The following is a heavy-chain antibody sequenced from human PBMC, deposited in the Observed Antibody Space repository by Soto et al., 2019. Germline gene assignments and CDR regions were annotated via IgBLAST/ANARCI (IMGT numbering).Heavy chain of an antibody. J-gene: IGHJ4*02. CDR2: ISAYNGNT. CDR3: ASGAHYHFWRRRAPQRIHFDY. Sequence: CASVKVSCKASGYTFTSYGINWVRQAPGQGLEWMGWISAYNGNTNYPQKLQGRVTMTTDTSTRTAYMELRSLRSDDTAVYYCASGAHYHFWRRRAPQRIHFDYWGQGTLVTVSS. D-gene: IGHD3-3*01. V-gene: IGHV1-18*01. CDR1: GYTFTSYG.